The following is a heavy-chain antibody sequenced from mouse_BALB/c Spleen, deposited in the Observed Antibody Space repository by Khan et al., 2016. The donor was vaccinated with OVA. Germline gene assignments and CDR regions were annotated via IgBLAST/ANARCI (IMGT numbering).Heavy chain of an antibody. D-gene: IGHD1-1*01. V-gene: IGHV3-2*02. CDR1: GYSITSDYA. CDR3: ERDGTRYNYAMDY. Sequence: EVQLQESGPGLVKPSQSLSLTCPVTGYSITSDYAWNWIRQFPGNKLEWMGYISYSGSTNYHPALKSRISITRDTSKNHFFLQLNSVTTENTATTYCERDGTRYNYAMDYWGQGTSVTVSS. J-gene: IGHJ4*01. CDR2: ISYSGST.